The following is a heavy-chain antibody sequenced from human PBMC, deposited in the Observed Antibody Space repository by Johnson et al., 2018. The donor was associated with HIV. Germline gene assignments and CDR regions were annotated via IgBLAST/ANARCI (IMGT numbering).Heavy chain of an antibody. CDR1: GFAFRTYW. D-gene: IGHD2-21*01. V-gene: IGHV3-74*03. CDR2: IYNDGSRT. CDR3: AKVDCGGDTCAGYDPFDL. J-gene: IGHJ3*01. Sequence: VQLVESGGGLVQPGGSLRLSCGASGFAFRTYWMVWVRQVPGKRPVWVARIYNDGSRTTYADSVRGRFTISRDNAKYTVDLQMNSLRVEDTAVYYCAKVDCGGDTCAGYDPFDLWGQGTLVTVSS.